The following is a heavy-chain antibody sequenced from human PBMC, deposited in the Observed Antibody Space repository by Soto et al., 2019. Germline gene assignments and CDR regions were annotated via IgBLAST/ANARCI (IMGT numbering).Heavy chain of an antibody. D-gene: IGHD3-3*01. J-gene: IGHJ4*02. CDR1: GFTFSTNS. V-gene: IGHV3-74*01. CDR3: AKAGAGVANFDY. CDR2: INSDGTNA. Sequence: PGGSLRLSCAASGFTFSTNSMHWVRQAPGKGLVWVSRINSDGTNAAYADSVQGRFTISRDNAKNTLYLQMNSLTGDDTAVYFCAKAGAGVANFDYWGQGTLVTVSS.